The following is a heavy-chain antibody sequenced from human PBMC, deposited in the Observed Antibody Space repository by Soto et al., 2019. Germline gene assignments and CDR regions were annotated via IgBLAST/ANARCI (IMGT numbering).Heavy chain of an antibody. Sequence: ASVKVSCKASGYTFTSYGISWVRQAPGQGLEWMGWISAYNGNTNYAQKLQGRVTMTTDTSTSTAYMELRSLRSDDTAVYYCASGAIGYSYGYYGYWGQGTLVTVS. V-gene: IGHV1-18*01. CDR1: GYTFTSYG. CDR2: ISAYNGNT. D-gene: IGHD5-18*01. J-gene: IGHJ4*02. CDR3: ASGAIGYSYGYYGY.